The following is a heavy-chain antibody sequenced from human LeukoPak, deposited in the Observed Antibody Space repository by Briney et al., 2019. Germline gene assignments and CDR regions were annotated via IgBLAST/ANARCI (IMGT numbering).Heavy chain of an antibody. CDR1: GFTFSSYE. V-gene: IGHV3-23*01. D-gene: IGHD5-24*01. CDR3: AKDDRWLQFCC. J-gene: IGHJ4*02. CDR2: IIPSGHTT. Sequence: SGGSLRLSCAASGFTFSSYEMNWVRQAPGKGLEWVSGIIPSGHTTYYADSVRGRFTISRDNSRNTLYLQMNSLRAEDTAVYYCAKDDRWLQFCCWGQGTLVTVSA.